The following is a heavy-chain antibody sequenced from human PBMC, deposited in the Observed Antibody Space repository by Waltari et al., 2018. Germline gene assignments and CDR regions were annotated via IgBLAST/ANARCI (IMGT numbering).Heavy chain of an antibody. V-gene: IGHV3-74*01. CDR3: ASGNSHAFDL. CDR2: INSDGSGT. D-gene: IGHD1-7*01. CDR1: GLTFRSYC. Sequence: EVQLVESGGGLVQPGGSLRVSCTASGLTFRSYCMHWVRQVPGKGLVWVSRINSDGSGTSYADSAKGRFTISRDNAKNTLFLQMNSLRGEDTAVYYCASGNSHAFDLWGQGTMVTVSS. J-gene: IGHJ3*01.